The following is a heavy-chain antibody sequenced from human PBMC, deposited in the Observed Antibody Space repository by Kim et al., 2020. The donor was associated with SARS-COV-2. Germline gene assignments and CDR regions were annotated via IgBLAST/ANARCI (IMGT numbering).Heavy chain of an antibody. CDR3: ARDGTMVTRRPGAIYYY. Sequence: GGSLRLSCAASGFTFSDYNMNWVRQAPGKGLEWVSSISSSSSYIYYADSLKGRFAISRDDAKNSLFLQMDSLRAEDTAVYYCARDGTMVTRRPGAIYYY. D-gene: IGHD4-17*01. CDR1: GFTFSDYN. CDR2: ISSSSSYI. V-gene: IGHV3-21*06. J-gene: IGHJ6*01.